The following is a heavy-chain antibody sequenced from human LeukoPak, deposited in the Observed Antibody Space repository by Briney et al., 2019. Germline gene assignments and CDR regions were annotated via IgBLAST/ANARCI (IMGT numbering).Heavy chain of an antibody. CDR3: ARGRRNGSYNWLDP. Sequence: SETLSLTCTVSGGSISSSSYYWGWIRQPPGKGLEWIGSIYYSGSTYYNPSLKSRVTISVDTSKNQFSLKLSSVAAADTAVYYCARGRRNGSYNWLDPWGQGTLVTVSS. CDR2: IYYSGST. CDR1: GGSISSSSYY. D-gene: IGHD3-10*01. J-gene: IGHJ5*02. V-gene: IGHV4-39*01.